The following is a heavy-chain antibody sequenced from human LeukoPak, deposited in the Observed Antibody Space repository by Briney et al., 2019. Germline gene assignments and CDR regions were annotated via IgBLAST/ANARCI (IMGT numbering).Heavy chain of an antibody. J-gene: IGHJ3*02. Sequence: GGSLRLSCTASGFTLSSYEMSWIRQAPGKGLEWVAVISYDGSNKYDADSVKGRFTISRDNSKNTLYLQMNSLRVEDTAVYYCAKDLVQRGAFDIWGQGTMVTVSS. CDR3: AKDLVQRGAFDI. CDR1: GFTLSSYE. D-gene: IGHD6-6*01. CDR2: ISYDGSNK. V-gene: IGHV3-30*04.